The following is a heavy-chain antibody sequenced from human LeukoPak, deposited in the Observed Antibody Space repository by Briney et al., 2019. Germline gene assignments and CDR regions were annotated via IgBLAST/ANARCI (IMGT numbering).Heavy chain of an antibody. Sequence: PGGSLRLSCAASGFTFSSYGMHWVRQAPGKGPEWVAVIWYDGSNKYYADSVKGRFTISRDNSKNTLYLQMNSLRAEDTAVYYCARDMEGYCSGGSCYMYFWGQGTLVTVSS. CDR2: IWYDGSNK. V-gene: IGHV3-33*01. J-gene: IGHJ4*02. CDR3: ARDMEGYCSGGSCYMYF. CDR1: GFTFSSYG. D-gene: IGHD2-15*01.